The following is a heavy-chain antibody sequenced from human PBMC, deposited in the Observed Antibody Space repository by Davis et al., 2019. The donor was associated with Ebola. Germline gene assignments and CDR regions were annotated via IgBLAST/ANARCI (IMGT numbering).Heavy chain of an antibody. CDR3: ARAPFPYSGWIYFDY. D-gene: IGHD6-19*01. CDR1: GFSLSTSGVT. J-gene: IGHJ4*02. CDR2: IHWDDDE. Sequence: SGPTLVKPTQTLTLTCSFSGFSLSTSGVTVGWIRQSPGKALEWLALIHWDDDERYSPSLESRLTITKDTSKTQVVLTMTNMDPVDTGTYYCARAPFPYSGWIYFDYWGQGTLVTVSS. V-gene: IGHV2-5*02.